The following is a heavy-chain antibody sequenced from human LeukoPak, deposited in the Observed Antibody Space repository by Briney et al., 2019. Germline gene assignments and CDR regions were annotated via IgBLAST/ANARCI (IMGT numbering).Heavy chain of an antibody. J-gene: IGHJ4*02. CDR3: ATHVYSSGWYFDY. D-gene: IGHD6-19*01. Sequence: SSETLSLTCTVSGASIRSDSYYWGWIRQSPGKGLEWIGSIHYSGSTYYNPSLKNRVTISVDTPKNQFSLKLSSVTAADTAVYYCATHVYSSGWYFDYWGQGTLVTASS. CDR2: IHYSGST. V-gene: IGHV4-39*01. CDR1: GASIRSDSYY.